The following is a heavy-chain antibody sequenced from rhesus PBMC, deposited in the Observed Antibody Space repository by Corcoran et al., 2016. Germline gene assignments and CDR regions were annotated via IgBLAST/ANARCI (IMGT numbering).Heavy chain of an antibody. J-gene: IGHJ4*01. CDR3: AKDYLWADYTPDY. CDR1: GFTSGNSD. D-gene: IGHD3-34*01. CDR2: IGSGGHI. V-gene: IGHV3S43*01. Sequence: EVQLVESGGGLVQPGGSLRLSCAAPGFTSGNSDLIWIRQAPWKGLAWVSYIGSGGHIYYTGSVKGRFTISKDDAKNTLWLQMSSLRVEDTAMYYCAKDYLWADYTPDYWGQGVLVTVSS.